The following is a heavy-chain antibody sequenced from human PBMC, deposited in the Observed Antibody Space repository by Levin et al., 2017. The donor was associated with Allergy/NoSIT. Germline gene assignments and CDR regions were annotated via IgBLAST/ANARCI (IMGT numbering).Heavy chain of an antibody. J-gene: IGHJ5*02. V-gene: IGHV3-48*02. CDR3: ARDQEITVGGVIVYNWFDP. CDR1: GFTFSSYS. Sequence: PVASVKVSCAASGFTFSSYSMNWVRQAPGKGLEWVSYISSSSSTIYYADSVKGRFTISRDNAKNSLYLQMNSLRDEDTAVYYCARDQEITVGGVIVYNWFDPWGQGTLVTVSS. D-gene: IGHD3-16*02. CDR2: ISSSSSTI.